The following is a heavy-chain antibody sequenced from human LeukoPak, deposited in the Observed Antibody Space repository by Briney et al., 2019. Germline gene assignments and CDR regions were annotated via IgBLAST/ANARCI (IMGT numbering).Heavy chain of an antibody. CDR3: AYSTVVTRGYY. V-gene: IGHV4-59*12. J-gene: IGHJ4*02. CDR2: IYYSGST. D-gene: IGHD4-23*01. CDR1: GGSISSYY. Sequence: QTSETLSLTCTVSGGSISSYYWSWIRQPPGKGLEWIGYIYYSGSTNYNPSLKSRVTISVDTSKNQFSLKLSSVTAADTAVYYCAYSTVVTRGYYWGQGTLVTVSS.